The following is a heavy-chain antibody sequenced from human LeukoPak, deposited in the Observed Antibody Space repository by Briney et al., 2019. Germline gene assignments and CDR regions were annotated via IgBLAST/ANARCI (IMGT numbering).Heavy chain of an antibody. J-gene: IGHJ3*02. D-gene: IGHD3-22*01. CDR3: ARMMPPRLHYDSSGYYYGAFDI. Sequence: ASVKVSCKASGYTFTNYGVTWVRQAPGQGLEWMGWISAYNGHTNYAQNLQGRVTMTTDTSTSTAYMELESLSSDDTAVYYCARMMPPRLHYDSSGYYYGAFDIWGQGTGSPSLQ. CDR1: GYTFTNYG. V-gene: IGHV1-18*01. CDR2: ISAYNGHT.